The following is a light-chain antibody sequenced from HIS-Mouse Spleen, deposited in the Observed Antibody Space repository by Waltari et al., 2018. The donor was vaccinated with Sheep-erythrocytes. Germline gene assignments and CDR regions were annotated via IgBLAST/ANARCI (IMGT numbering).Light chain of an antibody. Sequence: DIQMTQSPSTLSASVGDRVTITCRASQSISSWLAWYQQKPGKAPKLLIYKASSLESGVPSRFSGSGSGTEFTPTISSLQPDDFATYYCQQYNSSLTFGPGTKVDIK. CDR3: QQYNSSLT. CDR2: KAS. V-gene: IGKV1-5*03. J-gene: IGKJ3*01. CDR1: QSISSW.